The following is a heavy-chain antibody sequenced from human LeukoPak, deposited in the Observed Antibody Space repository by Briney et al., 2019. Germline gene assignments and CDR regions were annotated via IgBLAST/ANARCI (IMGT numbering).Heavy chain of an antibody. CDR2: IRYDGSNK. J-gene: IGHJ4*02. D-gene: IGHD3-10*01. CDR1: GFTFSTYG. Sequence: GGSLRLSCAASGFTFSTYGMHWVRQAPGKGLEWVAFIRYDGSNKYYADSVKGRFTISRDNSKNTLYLQMNSLRAEDTAVYYCAKWSMVRGVYFDYWGQGTLVTVSS. CDR3: AKWSMVRGVYFDY. V-gene: IGHV3-30*02.